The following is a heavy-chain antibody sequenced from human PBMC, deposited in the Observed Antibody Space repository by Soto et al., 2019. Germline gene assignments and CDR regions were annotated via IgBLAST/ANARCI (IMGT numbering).Heavy chain of an antibody. D-gene: IGHD6-19*01. CDR1: GYSFTSYW. J-gene: IGHJ6*02. CDR3: ARLAVAGNSYYGMDV. CDR2: IYPGDSDT. Sequence: PVESLKISYKGTGYSFTSYWNGRVCQMPGKGLEWMGIIYPGDSDTRYSPSFQGQVTISADKSIRTAYLQWSSLKTSDTAMYYCARLAVAGNSYYGMDVWGQGTTVTVS. V-gene: IGHV5-51*01.